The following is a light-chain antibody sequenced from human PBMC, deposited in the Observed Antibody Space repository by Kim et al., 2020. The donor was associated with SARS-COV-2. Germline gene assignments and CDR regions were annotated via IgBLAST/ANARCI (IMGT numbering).Light chain of an antibody. Sequence: DIQMTQSPSSLSASVGDRVTITCRASQVIRNYLAWYQQKPGTVPKLLIYGTSTLQTGVPSRFSGSGSGTDFTLTISSLQPEDVATYSCQKYSSDPPYSLTFGGGTKVDIK. CDR2: GTS. CDR1: QVIRNY. V-gene: IGKV1-27*01. CDR3: QKYSSDPPYSLT. J-gene: IGKJ4*01.